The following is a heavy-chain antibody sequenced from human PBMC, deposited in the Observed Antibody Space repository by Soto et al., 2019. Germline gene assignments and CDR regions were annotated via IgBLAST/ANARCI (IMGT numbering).Heavy chain of an antibody. CDR3: GKDPNGDYVGGFDF. V-gene: IGHV3-23*01. Sequence: EVQLLESGGDLVQSGGSLRLSCATSGFTFNSYAMSWVRQAPGKGLEWVSGISASGGGTYYLDSVKGRFTISKDSSINTLYLQMNSLRVEDTALYFCGKDPNGDYVGGFDFWGPGTMVTVSS. CDR1: GFTFNSYA. J-gene: IGHJ3*01. D-gene: IGHD4-17*01. CDR2: ISASGGGT.